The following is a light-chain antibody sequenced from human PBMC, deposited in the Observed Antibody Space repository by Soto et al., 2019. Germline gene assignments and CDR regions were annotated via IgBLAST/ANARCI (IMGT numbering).Light chain of an antibody. J-gene: IGKJ2*01. CDR2: GAS. CDR1: QSLRSGD. V-gene: IGKV3-20*01. CDR3: QQSYSTPPYT. Sequence: PGERATLSCRASQSLRSGDLACYQQIPGQAPGLLIYGASSRATGIPDGFSGSGSGTDFNLTVSRLAPEDFATYYCQQSYSTPPYTFGQGTRLEIK.